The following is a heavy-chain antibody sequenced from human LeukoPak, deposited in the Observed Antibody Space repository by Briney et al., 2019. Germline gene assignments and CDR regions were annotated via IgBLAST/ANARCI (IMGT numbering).Heavy chain of an antibody. V-gene: IGHV1-8*01. J-gene: IGHJ4*02. D-gene: IGHD1-26*01. CDR2: MNPNSGNT. CDR3: ARDLVGATGPFDY. Sequence: ASVKVSCKASGYTFTSYDINWVRQATGQGLEWMGWMNPNSGNTGYAQKLQGRVTMTTDTSTSTAYMELRSLRSDDTAVYYCARDLVGATGPFDYWGQGTLVTVSS. CDR1: GYTFTSYD.